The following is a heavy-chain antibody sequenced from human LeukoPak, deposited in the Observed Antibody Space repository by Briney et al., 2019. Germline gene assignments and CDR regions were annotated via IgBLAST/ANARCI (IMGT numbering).Heavy chain of an antibody. CDR3: ARGLYSSGWSYYFDY. CDR1: GGSISSYY. J-gene: IGHJ4*02. V-gene: IGHV4-59*01. CDR2: LYYSGST. Sequence: SGTLSLTCTVSGGSISSYYWSWIRQPPGKGLERSGYLYYSGSTTYNPSLKSRVTISLDTSKNQFSLRLSSVTAADTAVYYCARGLYSSGWSYYFDYWGQGTLVTVSS. D-gene: IGHD6-19*01.